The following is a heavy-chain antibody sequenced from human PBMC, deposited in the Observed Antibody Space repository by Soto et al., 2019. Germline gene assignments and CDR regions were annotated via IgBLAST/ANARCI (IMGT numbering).Heavy chain of an antibody. V-gene: IGHV3-74*01. J-gene: IGHJ6*02. Sequence: EVQVVESGGGLVQPGGSLRLSCAASGFTFSPYWMHWVRQVPGKGLVWVSRIKGDGSSISYADSVKGRFTISRDNAENTLYLQMGSLRADDTAVYYCARGLKNYYGVDVWGQGTTVTVSS. CDR1: GFTFSPYW. CDR2: IKGDGSSI. CDR3: ARGLKNYYGVDV.